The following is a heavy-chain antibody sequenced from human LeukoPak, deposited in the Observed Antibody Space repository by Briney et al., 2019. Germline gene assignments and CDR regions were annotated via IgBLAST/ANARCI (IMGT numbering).Heavy chain of an antibody. J-gene: IGHJ4*02. Sequence: ASVKVSCKASGYIFTSYYMHWVRQAPGQRLEWMGIINPSNGYTTYAQKFQGRVTMTRDTSTSTVYMELSSLRSEDTAVYYCARLAVAQTGLFDYWGQGTLVTVSS. CDR1: GYIFTSYY. V-gene: IGHV1-46*01. D-gene: IGHD6-19*01. CDR2: INPSNGYT. CDR3: ARLAVAQTGLFDY.